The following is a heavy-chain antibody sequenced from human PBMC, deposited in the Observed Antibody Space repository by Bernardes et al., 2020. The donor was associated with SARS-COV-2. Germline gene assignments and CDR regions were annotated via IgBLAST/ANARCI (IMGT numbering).Heavy chain of an antibody. CDR2: ISSSSIYI. CDR3: GRDSGIRGVDYYFDY. V-gene: IGHV3-21*01. CDR1: GFTFTSYS. D-gene: IGHD3-10*01. Sequence: GGSLRLSCAASGFTFTSYSMTWVRQAPGKGLEWVSSISSSSIYIYYADSVKGRFTISIDNSKKSLFLQMNNLRAEDTAVYFCGRDSGIRGVDYYFDYWGQGNLVTVSS. J-gene: IGHJ4*02.